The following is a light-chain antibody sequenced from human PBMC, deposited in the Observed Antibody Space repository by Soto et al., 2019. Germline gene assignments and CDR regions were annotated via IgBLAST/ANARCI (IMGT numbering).Light chain of an antibody. CDR3: CSYAGSSTFYV. CDR2: EVS. V-gene: IGLV2-23*02. CDR1: SSDVGSYNL. Sequence: QSALTQPASVSGSPGQSITISCTGTSSDVGSYNLVSWYQQHPGKDPKLIIYEVSKRPSGVSNRFSGSKSGNTASLTISGLQAEDEADYYCCSYAGSSTFYVFGTGTKLTVL. J-gene: IGLJ1*01.